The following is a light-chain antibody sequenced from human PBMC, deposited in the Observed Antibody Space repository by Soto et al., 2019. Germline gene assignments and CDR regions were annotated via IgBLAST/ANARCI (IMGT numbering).Light chain of an antibody. V-gene: IGLV2-14*01. CDR3: SSYTRSSAPYV. CDR2: AVS. J-gene: IGLJ1*01. Sequence: QSVLTQPASVSGSPGQSITISCTGTSSDVGAYNYVSWYQQHPGKAPKLMIYAVSNRPSGVSNRFSGSKSGNTASLTISGFQAEDGADYYCSSYTRSSAPYVFGTGTKVTV. CDR1: SSDVGAYNY.